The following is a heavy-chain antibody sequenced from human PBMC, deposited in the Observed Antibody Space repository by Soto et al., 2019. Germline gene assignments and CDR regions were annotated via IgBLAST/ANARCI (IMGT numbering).Heavy chain of an antibody. V-gene: IGHV3-11*01. D-gene: IGHD6-19*01. CDR2: ISSSGSTI. J-gene: IGHJ3*02. CDR1: GFTFSTCA. Sequence: VGSLRLSCPATGFTFSTCAMSWIRQAPGKGLEWVSYISSSGSTIYYADSVKGRFTISRDNAKNSLYLQMNSLRAEDTAVYYCAREIITDIAVAGFDIWGQGTMVTVSS. CDR3: AREIITDIAVAGFDI.